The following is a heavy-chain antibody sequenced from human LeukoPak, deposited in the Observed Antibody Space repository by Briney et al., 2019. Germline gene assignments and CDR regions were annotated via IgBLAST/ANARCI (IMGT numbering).Heavy chain of an antibody. D-gene: IGHD6-13*01. CDR3: ARGGIAAAGSGWFDP. V-gene: IGHV3-23*01. Sequence: PGGSLRLSCAASGFTFSNYAMSWVRQAPGKALEWVSAITSGGGTTYYAGSVKGRFTISRDNSKNTLYLQMNSLRAEDTAVYYCARGGIAAAGSGWFDPWGQGTLVTVSS. CDR2: ITSGGGTT. CDR1: GFTFSNYA. J-gene: IGHJ5*02.